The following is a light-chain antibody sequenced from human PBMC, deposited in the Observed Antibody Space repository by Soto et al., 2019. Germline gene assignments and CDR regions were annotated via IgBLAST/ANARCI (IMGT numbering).Light chain of an antibody. V-gene: IGLV2-14*01. CDR2: EVS. CDR1: SSDVGTYKY. CDR3: SSYTSDV. Sequence: QSVLTQPGSVSGSPGQSITISCTGTSSDVGTYKYVSWYQQQPGKAPKLLIYEVSNRPSGVSNRFSGSKSGNTASLTISGLQAEDEADYYCSSYTSDVFGSGTKVTVL. J-gene: IGLJ1*01.